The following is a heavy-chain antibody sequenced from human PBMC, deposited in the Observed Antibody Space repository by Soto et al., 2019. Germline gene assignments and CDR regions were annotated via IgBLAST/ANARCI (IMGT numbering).Heavy chain of an antibody. J-gene: IGHJ4*01. V-gene: IGHV1-8*01. D-gene: IGHD7-27*01. CDR2: MSPNSGNT. Sequence: HVQLVQSGAEVKKPGASVKVSCKAAGYTFTSYDINWVRQAAGQGFEWMGWMSPNSGNTGYAQKFQGRVTMTRNTAIRTAYMGLSSLTSEDTAVYYSASGPPNWGVDFGGQEPWSPSPQ. CDR1: GYTFTSYD. CDR3: ASGPPNWGVDF.